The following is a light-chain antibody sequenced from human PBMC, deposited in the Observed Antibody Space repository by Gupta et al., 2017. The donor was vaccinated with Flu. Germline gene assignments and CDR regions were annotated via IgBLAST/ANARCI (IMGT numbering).Light chain of an antibody. V-gene: IGLV1-44*01. CDR1: SSNIGSTT. CDR2: NND. Sequence: QSVLTQPPSASGTPGQKVTVSCSGSSSNIGSTTVNWFQQLPRTAPKLLIYNNDQRPSGVPGRFSGSRSGTSASLAISGLQSEDEADYDCAAWDDSLNAWVLGGGTHLTV. J-gene: IGLJ3*02. CDR3: AAWDDSLNAWV.